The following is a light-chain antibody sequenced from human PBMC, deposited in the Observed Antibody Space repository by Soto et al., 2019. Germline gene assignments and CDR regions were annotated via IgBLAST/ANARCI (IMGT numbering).Light chain of an antibody. CDR3: QQYGSSGT. V-gene: IGKV3-20*01. J-gene: IGKJ1*01. CDR2: GAS. CDR1: QSVSNNY. Sequence: EIVLNQSPCALSLTQGERATLSCRASQSVSNNYLSWYQQKPGQAPRLLIYGASNRATGIPDRFSGSGSGTDFTLTISRLEPEDFAVYYCQQYGSSGTFGQGTNVDIK.